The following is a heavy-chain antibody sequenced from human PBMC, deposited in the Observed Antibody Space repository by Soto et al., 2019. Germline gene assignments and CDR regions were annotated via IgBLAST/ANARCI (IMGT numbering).Heavy chain of an antibody. D-gene: IGHD3-10*01. Sequence: ASVKVSCKASGYTFSGNYIHWVRQAPGQGLEWMGWISPNSGATNYAQKFQGRVTMTRDTSINTAYMELRRLKSDETAAYYCARRGGELGEIDYWGQGTLVTVSS. CDR2: ISPNSGAT. CDR1: GYTFSGNY. J-gene: IGHJ4*02. CDR3: ARRGGELGEIDY. V-gene: IGHV1-2*02.